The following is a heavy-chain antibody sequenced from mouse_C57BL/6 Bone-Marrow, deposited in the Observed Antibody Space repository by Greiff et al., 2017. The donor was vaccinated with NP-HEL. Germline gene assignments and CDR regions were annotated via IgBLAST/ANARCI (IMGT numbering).Heavy chain of an antibody. CDR1: GYTFTSYW. V-gene: IGHV1-69*01. CDR2: IDPSDSYT. Sequence: VQLQQPGAELVMPGASVKLSCKASGYTFTSYWMHWVKQRPGQGLEWIGEIDPSDSYTNYNQKFKGKSTLTVDKSSSTAYMQLSSLTSEYSAVYYYARVSQSYYYDSSYFDYWGQGTTLTVSS. D-gene: IGHD1-1*01. J-gene: IGHJ2*01. CDR3: ARVSQSYYYDSSYFDY.